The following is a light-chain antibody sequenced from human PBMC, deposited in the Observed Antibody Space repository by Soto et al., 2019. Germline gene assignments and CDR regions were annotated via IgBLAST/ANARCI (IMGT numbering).Light chain of an antibody. CDR3: QQYSSLWT. V-gene: IGKV3-20*01. Sequence: IVWTQSPGTLSLSLGERATLSCRASQSVSSSYLAWYQQKPGQAPRLLIYGASSRATGIPDRFSGSGSGTDFTLSISRLEPEDFAVYYCQQYSSLWTFGQGTKVDIK. J-gene: IGKJ1*01. CDR2: GAS. CDR1: QSVSSSY.